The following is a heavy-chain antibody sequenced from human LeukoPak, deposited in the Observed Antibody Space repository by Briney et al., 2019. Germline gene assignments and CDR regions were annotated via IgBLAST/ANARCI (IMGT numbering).Heavy chain of an antibody. CDR3: ARQLGYCSDGTCYFDY. D-gene: IGHD2-15*01. J-gene: IGHJ4*02. V-gene: IGHV3-23*01. CDR2: INSDGDT. Sequence: GGSLRLSCAASGFTFSSYVMSWVRQAPGKGLEFVSGINSDGDTFYADSVKGRFTISRETSKNTLYLRMNSLRGEDSATYYCARQLGYCSDGTCYFDYWGQGTLATVSS. CDR1: GFTFSSYV.